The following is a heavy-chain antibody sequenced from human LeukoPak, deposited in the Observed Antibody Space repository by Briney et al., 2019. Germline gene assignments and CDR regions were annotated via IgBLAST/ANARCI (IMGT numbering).Heavy chain of an antibody. CDR2: IYYNGNT. CDR3: ARNIVGPRQVDY. Sequence: PSETLSLTCSVSDGSINSYYWNWIRRPPGKGREWVGYIYYNGNTNYSPSLKSRVTMSVDTSKNLFSLKVSSVTAADTAVYYRARNIVGPRQVDYWGQGTLVTVSS. CDR1: DGSINSYY. J-gene: IGHJ4*02. V-gene: IGHV4-59*01. D-gene: IGHD1-26*01.